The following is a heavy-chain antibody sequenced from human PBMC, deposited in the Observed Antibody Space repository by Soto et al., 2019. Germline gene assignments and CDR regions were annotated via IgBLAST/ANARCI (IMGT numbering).Heavy chain of an antibody. Sequence: SETLSLTCTVSGGSISSGDYYWSWIRQPPGKGLEWIGYIYHSESSYYNPSLKNRGTISVDTSKNQLSLKLTSVTAADTAVYYCDRGGHLDIWGQGTLVTVSS. D-gene: IGHD2-15*01. CDR3: DRGGHLDI. V-gene: IGHV4-30-4*01. J-gene: IGHJ4*02. CDR2: IYHSESS. CDR1: GGSISSGDYY.